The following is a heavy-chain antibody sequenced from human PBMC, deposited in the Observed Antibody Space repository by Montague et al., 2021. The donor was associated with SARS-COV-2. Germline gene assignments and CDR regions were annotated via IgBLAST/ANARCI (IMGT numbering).Heavy chain of an antibody. Sequence: SETLSLTCTVSGGSISSSCYYWGWIRQPPGKGLGWIGSIYYTGSTYYXPSLKSRVTISVDTSKNQFFLKLISVTAADTAVYYCARHGYYETYDAFDIWGQGTMVTVSS. J-gene: IGHJ3*02. CDR1: GGSISSSCYY. CDR2: IYYTGST. V-gene: IGHV4-39*01. D-gene: IGHD3-22*01. CDR3: ARHGYYETYDAFDI.